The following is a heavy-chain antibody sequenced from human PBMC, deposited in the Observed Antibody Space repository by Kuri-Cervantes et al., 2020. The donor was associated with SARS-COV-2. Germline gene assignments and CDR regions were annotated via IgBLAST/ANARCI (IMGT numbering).Heavy chain of an antibody. CDR3: AIAWSTFDY. CDR1: GGSFSGYY. CDR2: INHSGST. J-gene: IGHJ4*02. V-gene: IGHV4-34*01. Sequence: GSLRLSCAVYGGSFSGYYWSWIRQPPGKGLEWIGEINHSGSTNYNPSLKSRVTISVDTSKNQFSLKLSSVTAADTAVYYCAIAWSTFDYWGQGTLVTVSS. D-gene: IGHD2-15*01.